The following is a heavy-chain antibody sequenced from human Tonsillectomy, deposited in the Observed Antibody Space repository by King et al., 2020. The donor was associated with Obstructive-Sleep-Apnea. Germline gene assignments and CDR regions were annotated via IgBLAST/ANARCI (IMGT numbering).Heavy chain of an antibody. CDR3: TTGGSYYGMDV. J-gene: IGHJ6*02. D-gene: IGHD3-10*01. V-gene: IGHV3-15*01. CDR1: GFTFSNAW. CDR2: IKSKTDGGQT. Sequence: VQLVESGGGLVKPGGSLRLSCAASGFTFSNAWMSWVRQAPGKGLEWVGRIKSKTDGGQTDYAAPVKGRFTISRDDSKKTLYLQMNSLKTEDTAVYYCTTGGSYYGMDVWGQGTTVTVSS.